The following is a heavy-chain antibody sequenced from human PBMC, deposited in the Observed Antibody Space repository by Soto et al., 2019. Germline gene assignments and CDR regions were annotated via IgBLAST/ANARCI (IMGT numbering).Heavy chain of an antibody. CDR2: ISNNGGST. CDR3: VKDRRTTRRAMDV. J-gene: IGHJ6*02. V-gene: IGHV3-64D*06. Sequence: GGSLRLSCSASGFTFSSCAMHWVRQAAGKGLEYVSGISNNGGSTYYADSVKDRFTISRDNSKNTLFLQVNSLTAEDTAVYYCVKDRRTTRRAMDVWGQGTTVTVSS. CDR1: GFTFSSCA. D-gene: IGHD1-7*01.